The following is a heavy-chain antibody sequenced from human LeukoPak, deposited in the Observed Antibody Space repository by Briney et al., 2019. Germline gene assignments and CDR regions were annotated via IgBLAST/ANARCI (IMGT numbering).Heavy chain of an antibody. V-gene: IGHV3-15*01. CDR2: IKSKTDGGTT. J-gene: IGHJ4*02. CDR1: GFTFSNAW. Sequence: PGGSLRLSCAASGFTFSNAWMSWVRQAPGKGLEWVGRIKSKTDGGTTDYAAPVKGRFTISRDDSKNTLYLQMNSLKTEDTAVYYCTTMGDRVATWFDYWGQGTLVTVSS. CDR3: TTMGDRVATWFDY. D-gene: IGHD5-12*01.